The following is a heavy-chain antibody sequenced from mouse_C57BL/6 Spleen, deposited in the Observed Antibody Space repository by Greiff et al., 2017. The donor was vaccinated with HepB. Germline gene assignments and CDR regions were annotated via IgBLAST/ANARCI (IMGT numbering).Heavy chain of an antibody. V-gene: IGHV1-7*01. CDR3: ARENGYLDY. Sequence: VQLQQSGAELAKPGASVKLSCKASGYTFTSYWMHWVKQRPGQGLEWIGYINPSSGYTKYNQKFKDKATFTADKSSSTAYMQLSSLTYEDSAVYYCARENGYLDYWGQCTTLTVSS. CDR2: INPSSGYT. J-gene: IGHJ2*01. D-gene: IGHD1-1*02. CDR1: GYTFTSYW.